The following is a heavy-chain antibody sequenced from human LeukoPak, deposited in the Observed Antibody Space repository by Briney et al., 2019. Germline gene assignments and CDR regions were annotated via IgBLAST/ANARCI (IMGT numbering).Heavy chain of an antibody. CDR2: IRQDGSKI. J-gene: IGHJ4*02. D-gene: IGHD3-3*02. CDR3: ARGGILPPRYYFDY. Sequence: GGSLRLSCAASGFTFSTYWMSWVRQAPGKGLEWVANIRQDGSKIYYVDSVKGRFTISRDNAKNSLYLQMNNLRAEDTAVYYCARGGILPPRYYFDYWGQGTLVTVSS. V-gene: IGHV3-7*04. CDR1: GFTFSTYW.